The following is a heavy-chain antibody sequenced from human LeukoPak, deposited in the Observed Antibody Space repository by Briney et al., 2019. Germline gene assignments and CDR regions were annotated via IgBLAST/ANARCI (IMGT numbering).Heavy chain of an antibody. CDR1: GGSFSRYA. V-gene: IGHV1-69*01. Sequence: SVKVSCKASGGSFSRYAVSWVRQAPGRGLEWMGGIIPFFGPANYAQKFQGRVSISVDESATTAYMELSRLTSEDTAVYYCAREGRRVAGPFDYWGQGTLVTVSS. CDR2: IIPFFGPA. J-gene: IGHJ4*02. CDR3: AREGRRVAGPFDY. D-gene: IGHD6-19*01.